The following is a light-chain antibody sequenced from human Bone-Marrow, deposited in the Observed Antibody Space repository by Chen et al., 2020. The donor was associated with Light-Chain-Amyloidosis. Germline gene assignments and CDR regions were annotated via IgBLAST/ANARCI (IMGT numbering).Light chain of an antibody. J-gene: IGLJ3*02. CDR3: GSWDSSLSIWV. V-gene: IGLV1-51*01. CDR1: SSNIGNNY. Sequence: QSVLTQPPSVSAAPGQKVTTSCSGSSSNIGNNYVSWYPHLPGTAPRLLIYDNKERPSGIPDRFSGSKSGMSATLGSIGLQTGDEADYYCGSWDSSLSIWVFGGVTKLTVL. CDR2: DNK.